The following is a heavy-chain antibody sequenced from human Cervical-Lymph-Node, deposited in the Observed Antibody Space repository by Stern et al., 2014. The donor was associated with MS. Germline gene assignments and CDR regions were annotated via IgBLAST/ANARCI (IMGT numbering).Heavy chain of an antibody. Sequence: MQLVESGDEVKKPGSSVQVSCKASRDTFSHYALSWVRQAPEHGLEWMGGIIPGRGTTSYAQNFQGRITISADSSTNTLYMELSSLRSEDTAVYFCARDQGDYGSGSENSWFDPWGQGTLVTVSS. CDR3: ARDQGDYGSGSENSWFDP. CDR1: RDTFSHYA. CDR2: IIPGRGTT. V-gene: IGHV1-69*01. J-gene: IGHJ5*02. D-gene: IGHD3-10*01.